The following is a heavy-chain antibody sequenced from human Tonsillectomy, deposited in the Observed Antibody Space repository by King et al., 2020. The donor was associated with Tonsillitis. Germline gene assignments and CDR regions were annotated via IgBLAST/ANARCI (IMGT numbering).Heavy chain of an antibody. CDR3: ARDAKDRYGPRAHNWFDP. J-gene: IGHJ5*02. V-gene: IGHV3-20*01. Sequence: VQLVESGGGVVRPGGSLRLSCAASGFTFDDYAMSWVRQAPGKGLEWVSGINWNGGSTGYADSVKGRFTISRDNAKNSLYLKMNNMRAGDTALYHFARDAKDRYGPRAHNWFDPWGQGTLVTVSS. CDR2: INWNGGST. CDR1: GFTFDDYA. D-gene: IGHD5-18*01.